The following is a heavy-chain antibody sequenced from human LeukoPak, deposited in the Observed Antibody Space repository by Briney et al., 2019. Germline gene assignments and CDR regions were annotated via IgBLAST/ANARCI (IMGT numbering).Heavy chain of an antibody. J-gene: IGHJ4*02. CDR2: ISAYNGNT. CDR1: GYTFTSYG. Sequence: ASVNVSCKASGYTFTSYGISWVRQAPGQGLEWMGWISAYNGNTNYAQKLQGRVTMTTDTSTSTAYMELRSLRSDDTAVYYCARLYYDILTGYSNFDYWGQGTLVTVSS. D-gene: IGHD3-9*01. CDR3: ARLYYDILTGYSNFDY. V-gene: IGHV1-18*04.